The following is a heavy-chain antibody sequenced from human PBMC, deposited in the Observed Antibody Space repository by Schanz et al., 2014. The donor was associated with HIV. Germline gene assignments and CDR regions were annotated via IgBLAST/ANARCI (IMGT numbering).Heavy chain of an antibody. Sequence: QVQLVESGGGVVQPGRFLRLSCAASGFTFDSYGIHWVRQAPGKGLEWVAVISYDGTNKKFADSVKGRFTISRDNSKNTLYLQMKSLRPEDTAVYYCAKDRNHYDSRYRGKGNYYYYYGMDVWGQGTTVTVSS. J-gene: IGHJ6*02. CDR1: GFTFDSYG. D-gene: IGHD3-22*01. CDR3: AKDRNHYDSRYRGKGNYYYYYGMDV. CDR2: ISYDGTNK. V-gene: IGHV3-30*18.